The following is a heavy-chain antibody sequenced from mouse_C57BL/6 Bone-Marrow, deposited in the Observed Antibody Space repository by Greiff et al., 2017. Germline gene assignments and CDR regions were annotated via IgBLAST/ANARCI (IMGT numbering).Heavy chain of an antibody. J-gene: IGHJ1*03. CDR1: GFTFSDYY. D-gene: IGHD1-1*01. CDR3: ARVSTVNGYFDV. CDR2: INYDGSST. V-gene: IGHV5-16*01. Sequence: EVKLVESEGGLVQPGSSMKLSCTASGFTFSDYYMAWVRQVPEKGLEWVANINYDGSSTYYLDSLKSRFIISRDNAKNTLYLQMSSLKSEDTAQYYCARVSTVNGYFDVWGTGTTVTVSS.